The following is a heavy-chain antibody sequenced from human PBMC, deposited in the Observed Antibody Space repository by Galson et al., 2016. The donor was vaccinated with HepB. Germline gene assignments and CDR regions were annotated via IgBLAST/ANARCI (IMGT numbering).Heavy chain of an antibody. Sequence: SETLSLTCSASGVSIRSYYWSWIRQPAGKGLEWIGHIYANGSTNYNPSLKSRVTLSVDTSKNMFSLKLRSVTAADTAVYYCASDRLLGFGELTYRPYNWFDPWGQGTQVTVSS. CDR1: GVSIRSYY. CDR3: ASDRLLGFGELTYRPYNWFDP. D-gene: IGHD3-10*01. J-gene: IGHJ5*02. CDR2: IYANGST. V-gene: IGHV4-4*07.